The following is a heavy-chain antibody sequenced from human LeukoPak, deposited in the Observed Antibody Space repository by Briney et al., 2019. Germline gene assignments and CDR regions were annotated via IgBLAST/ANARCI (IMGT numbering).Heavy chain of an antibody. D-gene: IGHD3-10*01. CDR2: IYPDDSDT. CDR1: GYSFTSYW. V-gene: IGHV5-51*01. J-gene: IGHJ4*02. CDR3: ARPQLRGGQEEFYFDY. Sequence: GEFLKISCKGSGYSFTSYWIGWVRQMPGKGLEWMGIIYPDDSDTRYSPSFQGQVTISADKSISTAYLQWSSLKASDTAMYYCARPQLRGGQEEFYFDYWGQGTLVTSSS.